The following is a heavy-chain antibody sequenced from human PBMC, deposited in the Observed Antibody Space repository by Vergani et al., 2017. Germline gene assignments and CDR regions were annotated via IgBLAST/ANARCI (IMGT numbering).Heavy chain of an antibody. D-gene: IGHD3-3*01. J-gene: IGHJ5*02. V-gene: IGHV1-24*01. Sequence: QVQLVQSGAEVKKPGASVKVSCKVSGYTLTELSMHWVRQAPGKGLEWMGGFDPEDGETIYAQKFQGRVTMTEDTSTDTAYMELSSLRSEDTAVYYCARGDFWSGYYRVPNGGSWFDPWGQGTLVTVSS. CDR2: FDPEDGET. CDR3: ARGDFWSGYYRVPNGGSWFDP. CDR1: GYTLTELS.